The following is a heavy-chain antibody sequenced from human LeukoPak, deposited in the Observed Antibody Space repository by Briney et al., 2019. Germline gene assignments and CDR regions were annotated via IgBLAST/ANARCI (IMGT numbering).Heavy chain of an antibody. CDR3: ARDYFDRSASLDY. V-gene: IGHV3-74*01. CDR1: GFTFSSYW. CDR2: INSDGSST. D-gene: IGHD3-22*01. Sequence: GGSLRLSCAASGFTFSSYWMHWVRQGPGKGLVWVSRINSDGSSTTYADSVKGRFTISRDNAKKTLYLQMNSLRAEDTAVYYCARDYFDRSASLDYWGQGTLVTVSS. J-gene: IGHJ4*02.